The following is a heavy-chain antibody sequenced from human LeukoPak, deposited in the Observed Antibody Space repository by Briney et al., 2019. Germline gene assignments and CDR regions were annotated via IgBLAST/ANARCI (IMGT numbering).Heavy chain of an antibody. V-gene: IGHV3-73*01. Sequence: GGSLRLSCAASGFTFSGSAMHWVRQAAGKGLGWVGHIRSKANSYATAYAASVRGSFTISRDDSKNTAYLQMSSLKTEDTAVYYCTRLGGGYGELDNWGQGTLVTVSS. CDR2: IRSKANSYAT. D-gene: IGHD5-12*01. CDR3: TRLGGGYGELDN. CDR1: GFTFSGSA. J-gene: IGHJ4*02.